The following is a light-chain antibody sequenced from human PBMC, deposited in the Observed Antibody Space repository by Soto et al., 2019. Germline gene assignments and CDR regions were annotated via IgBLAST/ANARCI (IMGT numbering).Light chain of an antibody. J-gene: IGKJ5*01. CDR1: QSVSSN. Sequence: EIVMTQSPATLSVSPGGRATLSCRASQSVSSNLAWYQQKPGQAPRLLIYGASTRATGIPARFSGSGSGTDFTLTISSLEPEDFAVYYCQQRSNWPFAFGQGTRLEIK. CDR2: GAS. V-gene: IGKV3-15*01. CDR3: QQRSNWPFA.